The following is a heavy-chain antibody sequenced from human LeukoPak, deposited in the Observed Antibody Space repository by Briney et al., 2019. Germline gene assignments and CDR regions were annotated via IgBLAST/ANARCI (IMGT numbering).Heavy chain of an antibody. D-gene: IGHD3-22*01. CDR2: ISGSGGST. Sequence: PGGSLRLSCAASGFTFSSYAMSWVRQAPGKGLEWVSVISGSGGSTYYADSVKGRFTISRDNSKNTLYLQMNSLRAEDTAVYYCAKSLVVVTDYFDYWGQGTLVTVSS. CDR1: GFTFSSYA. CDR3: AKSLVVVTDYFDY. V-gene: IGHV3-23*01. J-gene: IGHJ4*02.